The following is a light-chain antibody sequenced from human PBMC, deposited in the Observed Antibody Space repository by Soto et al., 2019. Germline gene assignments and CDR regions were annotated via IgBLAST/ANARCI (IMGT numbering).Light chain of an antibody. Sequence: QSVLTQPPSVSGAPGQRVTISCTGSSPNIGAGYDVHWYQQLPGTAPKLLIYANINRPSGVPGRFSASKSGTSASLAITGLQAEDEADYYCQSYDSSLSGYVFGTGTKVTVL. CDR1: SPNIGAGYD. J-gene: IGLJ1*01. CDR3: QSYDSSLSGYV. CDR2: ANI. V-gene: IGLV1-40*01.